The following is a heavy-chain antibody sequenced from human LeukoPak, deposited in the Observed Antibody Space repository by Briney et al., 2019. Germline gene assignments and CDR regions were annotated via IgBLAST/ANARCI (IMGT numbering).Heavy chain of an antibody. J-gene: IGHJ4*02. D-gene: IGHD3-16*01. V-gene: IGHV3-53*01. CDR1: GFTVSSNY. Sequence: GGSLRLSCAASGFTVSSNYMSWVRQAPGKGLEWVSVIYSGGSTYYADSVKGRFTISRDSSKNTLYLQMNSLSAEDTAVYYCARSLWGSYYYGYWGQGALVTVSS. CDR2: IYSGGST. CDR3: ARSLWGSYYYGY.